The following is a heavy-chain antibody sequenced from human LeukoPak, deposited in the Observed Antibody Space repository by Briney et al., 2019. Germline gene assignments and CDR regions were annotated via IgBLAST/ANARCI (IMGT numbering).Heavy chain of an antibody. CDR3: AGGGRANDAFDI. CDR2: IIPIFGIA. V-gene: IGHV1-69*04. CDR1: GGTFSSYA. Sequence: SVKVSCKASGGTFSSYAISWVRQAPGQGLEWMGRIIPIFGIANYAQKFQGRVTITADKSTSTAYMELSSLRSEDTAVFYCAGGGRANDAFDIWGQGTMVTVSS. J-gene: IGHJ3*02.